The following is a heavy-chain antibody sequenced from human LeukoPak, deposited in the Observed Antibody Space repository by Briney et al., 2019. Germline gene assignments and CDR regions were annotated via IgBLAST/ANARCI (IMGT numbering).Heavy chain of an antibody. Sequence: RPGGSLRLSCAVSGFSFTNYWMHWVRQDPGKGLVWVSYISSDGSVTKYADSVKGRFAISRDNAVNALYLQMNSLRVEDTAVYYCVRGSLRLPRSTPDYWGQGTLVTVSS. CDR2: ISSDGSVT. J-gene: IGHJ4*02. V-gene: IGHV3-74*03. D-gene: IGHD2-21*02. CDR1: GFSFTNYW. CDR3: VRGSLRLPRSTPDY.